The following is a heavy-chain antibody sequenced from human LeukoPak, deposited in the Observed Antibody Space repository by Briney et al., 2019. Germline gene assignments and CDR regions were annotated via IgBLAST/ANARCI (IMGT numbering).Heavy chain of an antibody. D-gene: IGHD3-22*01. J-gene: IGHJ6*02. V-gene: IGHV3-11*01. CDR1: GFTFSSYA. CDR3: ASSYYDSSGYYRSRYYGMDV. Sequence: PGGSLRLSCAASGFTFSSYAMSWIRQAPGKGLEWVSYISSSGSTIYYADSVKGRFTISRDNAKNSLYLQMNSLRAEDTAVYYCASSYYDSSGYYRSRYYGMDVWGQGTTVTVSS. CDR2: ISSSGSTI.